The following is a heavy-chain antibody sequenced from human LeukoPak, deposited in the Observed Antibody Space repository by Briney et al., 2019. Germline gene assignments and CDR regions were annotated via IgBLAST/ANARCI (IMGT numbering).Heavy chain of an antibody. D-gene: IGHD3-10*01. CDR2: ISDSGDST. V-gene: IGHV3-23*01. J-gene: IGHJ4*02. Sequence: GSLRLSCAASGFTFSSYSMTWVRRTPGKGLEWVSGISDSGDSTYYADSVKGRFTISRDNSRNTLYLEMNSLRAEDTAVYYCTKWSGFGNDWGQGTLVTVSS. CDR3: TKWSGFGND. CDR1: GFTFSSYS.